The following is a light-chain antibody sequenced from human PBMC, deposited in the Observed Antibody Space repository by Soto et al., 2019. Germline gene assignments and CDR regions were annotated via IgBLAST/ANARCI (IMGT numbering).Light chain of an antibody. CDR1: SSNIGTNP. CDR3: ATWDDSLNGPV. V-gene: IGLV1-44*01. J-gene: IGLJ2*01. Sequence: QSVLTQPPSASGTPGQRVTISCSGSSSNIGTNPVNWYQQLPGAAPKLLIYSSNHRPSGVPDRFSGSKSGTSASLGISGLQSEDEADYYCATWDDSLNGPVFGGGTKLTVL. CDR2: SSN.